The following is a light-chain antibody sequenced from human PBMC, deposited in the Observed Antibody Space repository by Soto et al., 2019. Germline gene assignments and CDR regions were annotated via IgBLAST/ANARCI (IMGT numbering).Light chain of an antibody. V-gene: IGLV3-9*01. CDR1: NIGSKN. CDR3: QVWDSSTAV. Sequence: SYELTQPLSVSVALGQTARITCVGNNIGSKNVYWYQQKPGQAPLLVISRDSNRPSGIPERFSGSNSGNPATLTISRAQAGDEPDYYCQVWDSSTAVFGGGTKLTVL. J-gene: IGLJ3*02. CDR2: RDS.